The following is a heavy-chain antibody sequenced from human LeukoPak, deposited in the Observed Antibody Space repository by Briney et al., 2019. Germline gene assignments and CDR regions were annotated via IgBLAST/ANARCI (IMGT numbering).Heavy chain of an antibody. J-gene: IGHJ3*02. CDR1: GGSFSGYY. Sequence: SETLSLTCAVYGGSFSGYYWSWIRQPPGKGLEWIGEINHSGSTNYNPSLKSRVTTSVDTSKNQFSLKLSSVTAADTAVYYCASSVVTAIYDAFDIWGQGTMVTVSS. D-gene: IGHD2-21*02. CDR2: INHSGST. V-gene: IGHV4-34*01. CDR3: ASSVVTAIYDAFDI.